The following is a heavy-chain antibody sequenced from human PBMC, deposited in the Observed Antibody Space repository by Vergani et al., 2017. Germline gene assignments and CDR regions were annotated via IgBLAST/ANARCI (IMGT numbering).Heavy chain of an antibody. V-gene: IGHV3-74*01. Sequence: EAQLVESGGGLVQPGGSLRLSCAASGFTFSSYWMHWVRQAPGKGLVWVSRINSDGSSTSYADSVKGRFTISRENSKNTLYLQMNSLRADDTAVYYCARARFQEARYYFYGMDVWGQGTTVTVSS. D-gene: IGHD3-10*01. CDR2: INSDGSST. J-gene: IGHJ6*02. CDR3: ARARFQEARYYFYGMDV. CDR1: GFTFSSYW.